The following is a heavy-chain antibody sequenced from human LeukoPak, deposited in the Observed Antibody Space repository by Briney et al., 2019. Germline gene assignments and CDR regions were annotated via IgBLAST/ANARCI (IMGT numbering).Heavy chain of an antibody. CDR3: VKDGGGDIVVVPAAMGINYFDY. V-gene: IGHV3-64D*06. J-gene: IGHJ4*02. CDR1: GFTFSSHA. Sequence: PGGSLRLSCSASGFTFSSHAMHWVRQAPGKGLEYVSAIISNGGSTYYADSVKGRFTISRDNSKNTLYLQMSSLRAEDTAVYYCVKDGGGDIVVVPAAMGINYFDYWVQGTLVTVSS. D-gene: IGHD2-2*01. CDR2: IISNGGST.